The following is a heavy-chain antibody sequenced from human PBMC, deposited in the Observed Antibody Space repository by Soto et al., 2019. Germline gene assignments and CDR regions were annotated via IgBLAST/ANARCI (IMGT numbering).Heavy chain of an antibody. D-gene: IGHD5-12*01. Sequence: ASVKVSCKASGGTFSSYAISWVRQAPGQGLEWMGGIIPIFGTANYAQKFQGRVTITADESTSTAYMELSSLRSEDTAVYYCARVVAYSGYVRWFDPWGHGTPVTVSP. CDR3: ARVVAYSGYVRWFDP. V-gene: IGHV1-69*13. CDR2: IIPIFGTA. CDR1: GGTFSSYA. J-gene: IGHJ5*02.